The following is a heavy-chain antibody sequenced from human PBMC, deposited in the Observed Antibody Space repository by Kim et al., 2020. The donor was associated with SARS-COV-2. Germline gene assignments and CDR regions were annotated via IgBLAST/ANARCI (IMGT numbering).Heavy chain of an antibody. D-gene: IGHD3-22*01. V-gene: IGHV3-11*06. CDR3: AREGGHYDSSGYYTTAFDY. CDR2: ISSSSSYT. J-gene: IGHJ4*02. Sequence: GGSLRLSCAASGFTFSDYYMSWIRQAPGKGLEWVSYISSSSSYTNYADSVKGRFTISRDNAKNSLYLQMNSLRAEDTAVYYCAREGGHYDSSGYYTTAFDYWGQGTLVTVSS. CDR1: GFTFSDYY.